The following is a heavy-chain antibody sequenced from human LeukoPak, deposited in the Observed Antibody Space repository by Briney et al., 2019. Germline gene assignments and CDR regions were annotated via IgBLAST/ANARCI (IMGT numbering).Heavy chain of an antibody. CDR3: ARGPVSSSWDPLFDY. CDR1: GGSFSGYY. V-gene: IGHV4-34*01. Sequence: PSETLSLTCAVYGGSFSGYYWSWIRQPPGKGLEWIGEINHSGSTNYNPSLKSRVTISVDTSKNQFSLKLSSVTAADTAVYYCARGPVSSSWDPLFDYWGQGTLVTVSS. J-gene: IGHJ4*02. CDR2: INHSGST. D-gene: IGHD6-13*01.